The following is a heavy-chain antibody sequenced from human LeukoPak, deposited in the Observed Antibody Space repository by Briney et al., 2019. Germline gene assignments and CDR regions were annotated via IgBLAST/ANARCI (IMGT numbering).Heavy chain of an antibody. J-gene: IGHJ4*02. CDR1: GFTFSSYA. V-gene: IGHV3-64*01. D-gene: IGHD3-22*01. CDR3: AGGGPYYYDSSGSYY. CDR2: ISSNGGST. Sequence: PGGSLRLSCAASGFTFSSYAMHWVRQAPGKGLEYVSAISSNGGSTYYANSVKGRFTISRDNSKNTLYLQMGSQRAEDMAVYYCAGGGPYYYDSSGSYYWGQGTLVTVSS.